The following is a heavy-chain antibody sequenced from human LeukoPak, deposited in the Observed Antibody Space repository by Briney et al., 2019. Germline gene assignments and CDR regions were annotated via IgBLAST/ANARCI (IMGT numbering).Heavy chain of an antibody. CDR1: GYTFTNYA. J-gene: IGHJ5*02. CDR3: ATELTMADGTNWFDP. V-gene: IGHV7-4-1*02. D-gene: IGHD3-10*01. Sequence: ASVKVSCKASGYTFTNYAINWVRQAPGQGLEWMGWINTNTGNPTYAQGFTGRFVFSLDTSVSTAYLQISSLKAEDTAVYYCATELTMADGTNWFDPWGQGTLVTVSS. CDR2: INTNTGNP.